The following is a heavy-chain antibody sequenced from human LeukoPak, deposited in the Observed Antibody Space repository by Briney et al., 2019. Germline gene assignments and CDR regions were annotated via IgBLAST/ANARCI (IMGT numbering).Heavy chain of an antibody. CDR1: GFSFSNYG. CDR2: ISFDGSIE. Sequence: GGSLRLSCAASGFSFSNYGMHWVRQSPGKGLEWVGVISFDGSIEYYADSVKGRFTISRDDSTNMLYLQMNSLRPEDTALYYCAKDLQHLVRTLSFDYWGQGTLVTVSS. V-gene: IGHV3-30*18. D-gene: IGHD6-13*01. CDR3: AKDLQHLVRTLSFDY. J-gene: IGHJ4*02.